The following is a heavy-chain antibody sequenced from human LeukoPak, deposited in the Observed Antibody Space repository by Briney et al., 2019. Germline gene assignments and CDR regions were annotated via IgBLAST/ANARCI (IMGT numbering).Heavy chain of an antibody. CDR3: ARVPSIAALFTSYYYGMDV. J-gene: IGHJ6*02. CDR2: IKQDGSEK. Sequence: GGSLRLSCAASGFTFSSYWMSWVRQAPGKGLEWVANIKQDGSEKYYVDSVKGRFTISRDNAKNSLYLQMYSLRAEDTAVYYCARVPSIAALFTSYYYGMDVWGQGTTVTVSS. CDR1: GFTFSSYW. V-gene: IGHV3-7*01. D-gene: IGHD6-6*01.